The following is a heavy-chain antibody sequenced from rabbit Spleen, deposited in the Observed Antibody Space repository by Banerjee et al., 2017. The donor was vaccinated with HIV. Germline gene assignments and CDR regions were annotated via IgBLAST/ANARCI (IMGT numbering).Heavy chain of an antibody. J-gene: IGHJ6*01. V-gene: IGHV1S45*01. CDR2: INVATGKP. Sequence: QEQLVESGGGLVQPEGSLTLTCTASGFSFGDRDVMCWVRQAPGKGLEWIACINVATGKPVYATWAKGRFTISRTSSTTVTLRMTSLTAADTATYFCARSTYGYDDYGDLYYAAMDLWGPGTLVTVS. CDR1: GFSFGDRDV. CDR3: ARSTYGYDDYGDLYYAAMDL. D-gene: IGHD2-1*01.